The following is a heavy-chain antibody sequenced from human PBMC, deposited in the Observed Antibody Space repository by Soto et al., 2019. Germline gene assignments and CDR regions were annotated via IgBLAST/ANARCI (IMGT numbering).Heavy chain of an antibody. CDR1: GGSISSGDYY. CDR2: IYYSGST. V-gene: IGHV4-30-4*01. Sequence: SETLSLTCIVSGGSISSGDYYWTWIRQPPGKGLEWIGYIYYSGSTYYNPSLESRISMSVADSKNQFSLKLSSVTAADTAVYYCARLLGSTGSYGGYYFDSWGQGALVTVCS. D-gene: IGHD6-19*01. J-gene: IGHJ4*02. CDR3: ARLLGSTGSYGGYYFDS.